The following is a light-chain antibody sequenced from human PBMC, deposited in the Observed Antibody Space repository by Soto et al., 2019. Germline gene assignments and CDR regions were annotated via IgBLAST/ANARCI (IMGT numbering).Light chain of an antibody. CDR1: QSISTY. J-gene: IGKJ1*01. CDR3: QQSYNTPRT. V-gene: IGKV1-39*01. Sequence: DLQMTQSPSSLSASVGDRVTITCRASQSISTYLNWYQQKPGKAPNLLIYAASSLQSGVPSRFSGSGSGTDFTLTISSLPPEDFATYYCQQSYNTPRTFGQGTKVEIK. CDR2: AAS.